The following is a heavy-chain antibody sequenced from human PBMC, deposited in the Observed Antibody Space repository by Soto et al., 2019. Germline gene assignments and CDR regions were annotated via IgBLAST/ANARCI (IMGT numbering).Heavy chain of an antibody. CDR3: ARGRGDTAMAWYY. D-gene: IGHD5-18*01. J-gene: IGHJ4*02. CDR1: GGSISSYY. Sequence: PSETLSLTCTVSGGSISSYYWSWIRQSPGKGLEWIRYISYSGSTKYNPSLKSRVTISVDTSKNQFSLKLSSVTAADTAVYYCARGRGDTAMAWYYWGQGTLVTVSS. CDR2: ISYSGST. V-gene: IGHV4-59*01.